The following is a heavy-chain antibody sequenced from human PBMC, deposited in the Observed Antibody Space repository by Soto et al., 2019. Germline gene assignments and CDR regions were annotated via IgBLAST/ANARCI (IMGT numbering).Heavy chain of an antibody. CDR3: ARGRPYGMDV. CDR1: GFTFGSYW. Sequence: EVQLVESGGGLVQPGGSLRVSCAASGFTFGSYWMNWVRQAPGKGLVWVSRIDSDGSSTTYADSVKGRFTTSRDNAKHTLYLQMSSLRVEDTAVYYCARGRPYGMDVWGRGTTVTVSS. J-gene: IGHJ6*02. CDR2: IDSDGSST. V-gene: IGHV3-74*01.